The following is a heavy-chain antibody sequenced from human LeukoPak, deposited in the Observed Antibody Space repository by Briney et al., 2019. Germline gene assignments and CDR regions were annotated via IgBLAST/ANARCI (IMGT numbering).Heavy chain of an antibody. D-gene: IGHD1-14*01. J-gene: IGHJ4*02. V-gene: IGHV3-21*01. CDR2: ISSSSSYI. Sequence: PGGSLGLSCAASGFTFSSYSMNWVRQAPGKGLEWVSSISSSSSYIYYADSVKGRFTIPRDNAKNSLYLQMNSLRAEDTAVYYCARDNRDRVFYYFDYWGQGTLVTVSS. CDR3: ARDNRDRVFYYFDY. CDR1: GFTFSSYS.